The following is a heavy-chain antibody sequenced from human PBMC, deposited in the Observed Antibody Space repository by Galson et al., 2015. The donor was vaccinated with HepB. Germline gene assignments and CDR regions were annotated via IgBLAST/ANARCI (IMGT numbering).Heavy chain of an antibody. Sequence: CAISGDSVSSNSAAWNWIRQSPSRGLEWLGRTYYRSKWHNDYTVSVKSRITVNADTSKNQFSLQLNSVTPEDTAVYYCARGLWYYDFWSGYFPPWFDYWGQGTLVTVSS. J-gene: IGHJ4*02. CDR2: TYYRSKWHN. V-gene: IGHV6-1*01. D-gene: IGHD3-3*01. CDR1: GDSVSSNSAA. CDR3: ARGLWYYDFWSGYFPPWFDY.